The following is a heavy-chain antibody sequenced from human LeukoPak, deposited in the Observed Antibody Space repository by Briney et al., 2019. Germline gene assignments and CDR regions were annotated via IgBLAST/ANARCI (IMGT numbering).Heavy chain of an antibody. CDR2: IRSKAYGGAT. CDR1: GFTFGDYA. CDR3: TRDLYDFWSGYLLDY. V-gene: IGHV3-49*04. D-gene: IGHD3-3*01. Sequence: GGSLRLSCTASGFTFGDYAMSWVRQAPGTGLEWVGFIRSKAYGGATEYAPSVKGRFTISRDDSKSIAYLQMNSLKTEDTAVYYCTRDLYDFWSGYLLDYWGQGTLVTVSS. J-gene: IGHJ4*02.